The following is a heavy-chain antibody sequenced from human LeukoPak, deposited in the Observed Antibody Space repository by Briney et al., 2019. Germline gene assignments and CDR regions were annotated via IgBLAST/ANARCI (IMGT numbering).Heavy chain of an antibody. J-gene: IGHJ6*04. CDR3: TSAGVGGGQRPYGMDV. CDR1: GGSFSDYY. CDR2: INHSGST. Sequence: SETLSLTCAVYGGSFSDYYWSWIRQPPGKGLEWIGEINHSGSTSYNPSLKSRVTISIDTSKNQFSLKLSSVTAADTAVYYCTSAGVGGGQRPYGMDVWGKGTMVTVSS. D-gene: IGHD3-16*01. V-gene: IGHV4-34*01.